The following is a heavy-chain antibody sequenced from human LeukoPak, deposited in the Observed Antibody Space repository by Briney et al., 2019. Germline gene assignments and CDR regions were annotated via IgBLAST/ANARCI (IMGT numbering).Heavy chain of an antibody. J-gene: IGHJ5*02. CDR2: IIPILGIA. D-gene: IGHD6-13*01. Sequence: SVTVSCTASGGTFSSYAISWVRQAPGQGLEWMGRIIPILGIANYAQKFQGRVTITADKSTSTAYMELSSLRSEDTAVYYCARSPKLGSSWPNWFDPWGQGTLVTVSS. CDR3: ARSPKLGSSWPNWFDP. CDR1: GGTFSSYA. V-gene: IGHV1-69*04.